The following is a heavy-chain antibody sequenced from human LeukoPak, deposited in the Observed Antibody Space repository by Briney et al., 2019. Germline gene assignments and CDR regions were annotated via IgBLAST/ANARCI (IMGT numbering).Heavy chain of an antibody. Sequence: TSETLSLTCTVSGGSISSGGYYWSWIRQHPGKGLEWIGYIYYSGSTYYNPSLKSRVTISVDTSKNQFSLKLSSVTAADTAVYYCARVKAYYYDSSGYRIKNYFDYWGQGTLVTVSS. D-gene: IGHD3-22*01. J-gene: IGHJ4*02. CDR2: IYYSGST. V-gene: IGHV4-31*03. CDR1: GGSISSGGYY. CDR3: ARVKAYYYDSSGYRIKNYFDY.